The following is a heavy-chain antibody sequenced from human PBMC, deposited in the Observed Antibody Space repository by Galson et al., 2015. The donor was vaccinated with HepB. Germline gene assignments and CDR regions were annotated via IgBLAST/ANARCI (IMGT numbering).Heavy chain of an antibody. Sequence: SVKVSCKASGYTFTSYGISWVRQAPGQGLEWMGWISPYNGITNYAQKLQGRVTMTTDTSTSTAYMELGSLRSDDTALYYCARGGWPYCTSTSCYTGYYMDVWAKGTTVTVSS. V-gene: IGHV1-18*01. CDR1: GYTFTSYG. CDR2: ISPYNGIT. CDR3: ARGGWPYCTSTSCYTGYYMDV. J-gene: IGHJ6*03. D-gene: IGHD2-2*02.